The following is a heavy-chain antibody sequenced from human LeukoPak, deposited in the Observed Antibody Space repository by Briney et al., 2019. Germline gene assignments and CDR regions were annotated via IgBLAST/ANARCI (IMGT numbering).Heavy chain of an antibody. V-gene: IGHV1-2*02. D-gene: IGHD6-13*01. CDR1: GYTFTGYY. CDR3: ARMRRVAADGSYYYYYGMDV. Sequence: ASVKVSCKASGYTFTGYYMHWVRQAPGQGLEWMGWINPNSGGTNYAQKFQGRVTMTRDTSIGTAYMELSRLRSDDTAVYYCARMRRVAADGSYYYYYGMDVWGQGTTVTVSS. J-gene: IGHJ6*02. CDR2: INPNSGGT.